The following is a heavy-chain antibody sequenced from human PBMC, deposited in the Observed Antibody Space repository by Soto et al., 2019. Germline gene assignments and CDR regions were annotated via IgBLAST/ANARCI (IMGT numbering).Heavy chain of an antibody. J-gene: IGHJ6*02. CDR2: ISSSSSTI. CDR3: ARVIMDV. V-gene: IGHV3-48*02. Sequence: GGSLSLSYAASGGNFSSYSMNWVRQAPGKGLEWVSYISSSSSTIYYADSVKGRFTISRDNAKNSLYLQMNSLRDEDTAVYYCARVIMDVWGQGTTVTVSS. CDR1: GGNFSSYS.